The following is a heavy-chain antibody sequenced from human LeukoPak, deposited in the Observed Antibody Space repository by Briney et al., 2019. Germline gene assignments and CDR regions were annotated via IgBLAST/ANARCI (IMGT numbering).Heavy chain of an antibody. J-gene: IGHJ4*02. CDR1: GYTLTELS. CDR3: ATDLSSSAYYYGSGSYSY. D-gene: IGHD3-10*01. CDR2: FDPEDGET. V-gene: IGHV1-24*01. Sequence: ASVKVSCMVSGYTLTELSMHWVRQAPGKGLAWMGGFDPEDGETIYAQKFQGRVTMTEDTSTDTAYMELSSLRSEDTAVYYCATDLSSSAYYYGSGSYSYWGQGTLVTVSS.